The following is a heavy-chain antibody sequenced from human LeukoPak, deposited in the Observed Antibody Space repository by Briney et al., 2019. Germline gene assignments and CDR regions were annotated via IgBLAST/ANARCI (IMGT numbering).Heavy chain of an antibody. V-gene: IGHV3-21*01. J-gene: IGHJ4*02. CDR2: ISSSSSYI. CDR3: ARALRLEGYFDY. Sequence: GGSLRLSCAASGFTFSSYSMNWVRQAPGKGLEWVSSISSSSSYIYYADSVKGRFTISRDNAKNSLYLQMNSLRAEDTAVYYCARALRLEGYFDYWGQGTLVTVSS. CDR1: GFTFSSYS.